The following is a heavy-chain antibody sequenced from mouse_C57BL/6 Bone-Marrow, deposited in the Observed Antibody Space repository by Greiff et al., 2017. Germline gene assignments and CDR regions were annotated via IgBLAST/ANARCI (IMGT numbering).Heavy chain of an antibody. CDR1: GYTFTDYE. CDR2: IDPETGGT. Sequence: VQLQQSGAELVRPGASVTLSCKASGYTFTDYEMHWVKQTPVHGLEWIGAIDPETGGTAYNQKFKGKAILTADKYSSTAYMELRSLTSDDSAVYYCTRAMGRVDYRGQGTTLTVFS. V-gene: IGHV1-15*01. D-gene: IGHD1-1*02. CDR3: TRAMGRVDY. J-gene: IGHJ2*01.